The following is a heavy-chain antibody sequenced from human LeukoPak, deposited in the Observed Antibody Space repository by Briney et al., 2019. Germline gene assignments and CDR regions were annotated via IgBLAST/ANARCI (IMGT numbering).Heavy chain of an antibody. CDR3: AKVGYCSGGSCYYPPSDSDH. V-gene: IGHV3-23*01. Sequence: GGSLRLSCAASGFTFSSYAMSWVRQAPGKGLEWVSAISGSGGSTYYADSVKGRFTISRDNSKNTLYLQMNSLRAEDTAVYYCAKVGYCSGGSCYYPPSDSDHWGQGTLVTVSS. CDR1: GFTFSSYA. CDR2: ISGSGGST. J-gene: IGHJ4*02. D-gene: IGHD2-15*01.